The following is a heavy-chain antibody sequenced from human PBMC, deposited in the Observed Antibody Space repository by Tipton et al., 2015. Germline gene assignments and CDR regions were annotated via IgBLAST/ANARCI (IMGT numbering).Heavy chain of an antibody. CDR2: IQYSGST. CDR3: TRARGRHGGLFDS. J-gene: IGHJ4*02. Sequence: TLSLTCSVSSHSISKYYWSWIRQPPGKELEWIGYIQYSGSTNYNPSLKSRVTISVDTSKTQFSLKMSSVTASDTAVYYCTRARGRHGGLFDSWGQGILVTVSS. D-gene: IGHD4-23*01. V-gene: IGHV4-59*01. CDR1: SHSISKYY.